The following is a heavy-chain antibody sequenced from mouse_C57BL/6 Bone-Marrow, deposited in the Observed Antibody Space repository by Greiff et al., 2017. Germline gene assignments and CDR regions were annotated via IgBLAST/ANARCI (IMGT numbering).Heavy chain of an antibody. D-gene: IGHD1-1*01. CDR1: GYTFTSYW. Sequence: QVQLQQPGAELVRPGSSVKLSCKASGYTFTSYWMHWVKQRPIQGLEWIGNIDPSDSETHYNQKFKDKATLTVDKSSSTAYMQLSSLTSEDSAVYYCARPITTVDSNFDVWGTGTTVTVSS. V-gene: IGHV1-52*01. CDR3: ARPITTVDSNFDV. CDR2: IDPSDSET. J-gene: IGHJ1*03.